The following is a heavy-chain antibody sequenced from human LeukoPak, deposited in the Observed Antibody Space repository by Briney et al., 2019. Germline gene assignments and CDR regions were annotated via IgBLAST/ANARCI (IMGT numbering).Heavy chain of an antibody. J-gene: IGHJ6*03. CDR2: LITMYRTA. CDR1: GGILSTYA. V-gene: IGHV1-69*05. CDR3: ARGQRPTDIIFFHTPSYYYMDV. D-gene: IGHD6-25*01. Sequence: SVTVSCQASGGILSTYAISWVRQAPAPGLEWMGGLITMYRTANYAQKFQGRITITTDESPSTATMALSNQRCDDSAVLYCARGQRPTDIIFFHTPSYYYMDVWGTGTTVTVSS.